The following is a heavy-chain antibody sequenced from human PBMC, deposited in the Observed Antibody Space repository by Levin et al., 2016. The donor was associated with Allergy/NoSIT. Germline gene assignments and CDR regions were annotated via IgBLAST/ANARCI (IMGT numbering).Heavy chain of an antibody. CDR2: INSKSGAT. CDR3: ARVLGRNMAEYFQN. J-gene: IGHJ1*01. V-gene: IGHV1-2*02. Sequence: WVRQAPGQGLEWMGWINSKSGATNYAQKFQGRVTMTRDTSISTAYMELSGLRSDDTALYYCARVLGRNMAEYFQNWGQGTLVTVSS. D-gene: IGHD2/OR15-2a*01.